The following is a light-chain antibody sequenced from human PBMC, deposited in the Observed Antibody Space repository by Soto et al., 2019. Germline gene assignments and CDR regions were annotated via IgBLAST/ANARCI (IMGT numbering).Light chain of an antibody. V-gene: IGKV1-8*01. J-gene: IGKJ1*01. CDR2: AAS. CDR3: QQYYSYPET. CDR1: QGISSY. Sequence: AIRMTQSPSSFSASTGDRVTITCRASQGISSYLAWYQQKPGKAPKLLIYAASTLQSGVPSRFSGSGSETDFTLTISYLQSEDFATYYWQQYYSYPETFGQGTKVEIK.